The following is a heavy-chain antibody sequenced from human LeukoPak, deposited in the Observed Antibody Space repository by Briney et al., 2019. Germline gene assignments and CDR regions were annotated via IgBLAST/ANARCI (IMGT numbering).Heavy chain of an antibody. CDR1: GFTFSSYS. V-gene: IGHV3-21*01. Sequence: GGSLRLSCAASGFTFSSYSMNWVRQAPGKGLEWVSSISSSSSYIYYADSVKGRFTISRDNAKNSLYLQMNSLRAEDTAVYYCARVGAAAVEYFQHWGQGTLVTVSS. CDR2: ISSSSSYI. J-gene: IGHJ1*01. D-gene: IGHD6-13*01. CDR3: ARVGAAAVEYFQH.